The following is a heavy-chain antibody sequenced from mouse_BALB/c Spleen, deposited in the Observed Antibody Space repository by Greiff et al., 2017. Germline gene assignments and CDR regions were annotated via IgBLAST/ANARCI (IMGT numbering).Heavy chain of an antibody. CDR3: ARESYYDYDRAWFAY. CDR1: GYTFTDYA. V-gene: IGHV14-1*02. Sequence: EVQLQQSGAELVRPGVSVKISCKGSGYTFTDYAMHWVKQRPEQGLEWIGRIDPANGNTKYDPKFQGKATITADTSSNTAYLQLSSLTSEDTAVYYCARESYYDYDRAWFAYWGQGTLVTVSA. D-gene: IGHD2-4*01. CDR2: IDPANGNT. J-gene: IGHJ3*01.